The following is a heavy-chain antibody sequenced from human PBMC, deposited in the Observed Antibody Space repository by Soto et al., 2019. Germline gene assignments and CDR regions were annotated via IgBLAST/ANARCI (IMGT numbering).Heavy chain of an antibody. V-gene: IGHV3-33*01. Sequence: QVQLVESGGGVVQPGRSLRLSCAASGFTFSSYGMHWVRQAPGKGLEWVAVIWCDGSNKYYADSVKGRFTSSRDNSKNMQYLKMNGMRAEDTAVYYCASGSSSWPLYDFDYWGQGTLVTV. J-gene: IGHJ4*02. D-gene: IGHD6-13*01. CDR2: IWCDGSNK. CDR3: ASGSSSWPLYDFDY. CDR1: GFTFSSYG.